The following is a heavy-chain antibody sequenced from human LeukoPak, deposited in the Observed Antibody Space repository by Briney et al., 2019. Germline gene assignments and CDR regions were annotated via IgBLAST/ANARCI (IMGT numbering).Heavy chain of an antibody. J-gene: IGHJ5*02. Sequence: SETLSLTCAVSGGSISSGGYSWNWIRQPPGKGLEWIGYIYYSGSTYYNPSLKSRVTISVDKSKNQFSLKLSSVTAADTAVYYCAREVPRFAQGFDPWGQGTLATVSS. V-gene: IGHV4-30-4*07. CDR3: AREVPRFAQGFDP. CDR2: IYYSGST. D-gene: IGHD3-3*01. CDR1: GGSISSGGYS.